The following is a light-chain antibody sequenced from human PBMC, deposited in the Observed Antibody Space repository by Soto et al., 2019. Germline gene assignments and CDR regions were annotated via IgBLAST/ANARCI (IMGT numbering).Light chain of an antibody. J-gene: IGLJ1*01. CDR1: SSDVGGYNY. V-gene: IGLV2-14*01. CDR3: SSFAGTNSFV. Sequence: QSVLTQPASVSGSPGQSITISCTGTSSDVGGYNYVSWYQQHPGKAPKLMIFEVNNRPSGVSNRFSGSKSGNTASLTVSGLQAEDEADYYCSSFAGTNSFVFGTGTKVTVL. CDR2: EVN.